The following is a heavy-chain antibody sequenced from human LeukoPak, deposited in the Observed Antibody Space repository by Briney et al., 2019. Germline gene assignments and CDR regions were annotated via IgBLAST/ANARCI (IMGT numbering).Heavy chain of an antibody. CDR2: ISSSGGST. CDR1: GFTFSSYA. Sequence: GGSLRLSCAASGFTFSSYAMNWVRQAPGKGLEWVSSISSSGGSTYYADSVKGRFTISRDNSKNTLYLQMNSLRAEDTAVYYCAKDQVSSSWYVDYYYYMDVWGKGTTVTVSS. V-gene: IGHV3-23*01. J-gene: IGHJ6*03. D-gene: IGHD6-13*01. CDR3: AKDQVSSSWYVDYYYYMDV.